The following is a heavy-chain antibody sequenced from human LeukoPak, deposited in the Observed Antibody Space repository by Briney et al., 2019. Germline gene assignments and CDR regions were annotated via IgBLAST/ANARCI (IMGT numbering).Heavy chain of an antibody. CDR3: ARVNGVVILDY. Sequence: GGSLRLSCAASGFTVSSNYMSWVRQAPGKGLEWVSVIYSGGSTYYADSVKGRFTFSRDNSKNTLYLQMNSLRAEDTAVYYCARVNGVVILDYWGRGTLVTVSS. V-gene: IGHV3-53*01. J-gene: IGHJ4*02. D-gene: IGHD3-3*01. CDR2: IYSGGST. CDR1: GFTVSSNY.